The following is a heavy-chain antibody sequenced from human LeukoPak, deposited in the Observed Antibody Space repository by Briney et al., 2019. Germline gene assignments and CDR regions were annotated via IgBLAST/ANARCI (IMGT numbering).Heavy chain of an antibody. CDR1: GFTFSSYS. V-gene: IGHV3-48*04. Sequence: GGSLRLSCAASGFTFSSYSMNWVRQAPGKGLEWISYISSSASAMHYEDSVKGRFTISRDNAKNSLYLQMNSLRAEDTAVYYCARDSGEIVVVPAAIRLYYYYMDVWGKGTTVTVSS. CDR2: ISSSASAM. D-gene: IGHD2-2*01. CDR3: ARDSGEIVVVPAAIRLYYYYMDV. J-gene: IGHJ6*03.